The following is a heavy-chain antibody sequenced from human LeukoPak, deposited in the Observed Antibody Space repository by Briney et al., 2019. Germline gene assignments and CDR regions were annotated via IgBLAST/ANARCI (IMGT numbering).Heavy chain of an antibody. D-gene: IGHD3-9*01. V-gene: IGHV4-34*01. Sequence: SETLSLTCGVLGVSINDYYWSWIRQSPGKGLEWVGEISNTEGTRYNPSLESRVTMSVGTSEHQLSLKWICVTAAETTGLYCTRIRCGHSGSVCYNHWGLGTLVRVSS. CDR1: GVSINDYY. J-gene: IGHJ4*02. CDR3: TRIRCGHSGSVCYNH. CDR2: ISNTEGT.